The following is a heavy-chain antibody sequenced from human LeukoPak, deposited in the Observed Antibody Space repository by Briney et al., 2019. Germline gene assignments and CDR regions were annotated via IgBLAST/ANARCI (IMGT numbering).Heavy chain of an antibody. Sequence: GESLQISCKGLQYTFSNYWITWVRQVPGEGLEWMGIIYPGDSDTRDSPSFQGQVTISADKSITTAYLQWNNLKASDTAIYYCARQFGSWFDYWGQGTLVTVSS. CDR2: IYPGDSDT. D-gene: IGHD6-13*01. J-gene: IGHJ4*02. V-gene: IGHV5-51*01. CDR3: ARQFGSWFDY. CDR1: QYTFSNYW.